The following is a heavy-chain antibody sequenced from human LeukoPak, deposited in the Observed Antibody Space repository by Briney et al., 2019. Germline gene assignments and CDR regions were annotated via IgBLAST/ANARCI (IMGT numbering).Heavy chain of an antibody. V-gene: IGHV1-18*01. CDR3: ARVDCSSTSCFSRLGY. J-gene: IGHJ4*02. D-gene: IGHD2-2*01. CDR2: ISAYNDNT. CDR1: GYTFTSYG. Sequence: ASVKVSCKASGYTFTSYGISWVRQAPGQGLEWMAWISAYNDNTNYAQKLQGRVTMTTDTSTSTAYMELRSLRSDDTAVYYCARVDCSSTSCFSRLGYWGQGTLVTVSS.